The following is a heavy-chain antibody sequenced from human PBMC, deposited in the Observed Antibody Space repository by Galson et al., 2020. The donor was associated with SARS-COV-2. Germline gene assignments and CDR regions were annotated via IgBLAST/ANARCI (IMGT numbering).Heavy chain of an antibody. V-gene: IGHV4-34*01. Sequence: SETLSLTCAVSGGSFSGFYWSWIRQPLGKGLEWIGEINQSGSTSYKPSLKSRVTISVDPSKKQFSLKLNSVTAADTAVYYCARPAVAGAGGYFLHWGQGTVVTVSS. CDR3: ARPAVAGAGGYFLH. CDR2: INQSGST. CDR1: GGSFSGFY. J-gene: IGHJ1*01. D-gene: IGHD6-19*01.